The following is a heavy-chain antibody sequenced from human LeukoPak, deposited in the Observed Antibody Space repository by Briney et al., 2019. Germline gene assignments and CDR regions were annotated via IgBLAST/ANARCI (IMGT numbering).Heavy chain of an antibody. V-gene: IGHV4-34*11. J-gene: IGHJ4*02. CDR2: IYYSGST. CDR1: GGSFSGYY. D-gene: IGHD4-17*01. Sequence: SETLSLTCAVYGGSFSGYYWGWIRQPPGKDLEWIGSIYYSGSTYYNASLKSRVTISLDTSKNQFSLKLSSVTAADTAVYYCARDRATTVTMGYFDYWGQGTLVTVSS. CDR3: ARDRATTVTMGYFDY.